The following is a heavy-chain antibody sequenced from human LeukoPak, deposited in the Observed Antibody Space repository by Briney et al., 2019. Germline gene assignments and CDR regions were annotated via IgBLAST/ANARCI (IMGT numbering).Heavy chain of an antibody. CDR3: ARGLRYCSGGSCSNCHFDY. CDR1: GGSFSGYY. Sequence: SETLSLICAVYGGSFSGYYWSWIRQPPGKGLEWIGEINHSGSTNYNPSLKSRVTISVDTSKNQFSLKLSSVTAADTAVYYCARGLRYCSGGSCSNCHFDYWGQGTLVTVSS. V-gene: IGHV4-34*01. D-gene: IGHD2-15*01. CDR2: INHSGST. J-gene: IGHJ4*02.